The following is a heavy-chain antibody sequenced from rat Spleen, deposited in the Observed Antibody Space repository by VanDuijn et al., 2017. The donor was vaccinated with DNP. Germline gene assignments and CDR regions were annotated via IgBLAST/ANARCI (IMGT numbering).Heavy chain of an antibody. D-gene: IGHD5-1*01. CDR1: GFTFSSYW. Sequence: EVQLVESGGGLVQPGRSLKLSCVASGFTFSSYWMFWIRQAPGKGLEWVASIIYEGSSTYYGDSVKGRFTISRDNARSTLYLQMNSLRSEDTATYYCARGSGTYYWYFDFWGPGTMVTVSS. CDR2: IIYEGSST. V-gene: IGHV5-22*01. CDR3: ARGSGTYYWYFDF. J-gene: IGHJ1*01.